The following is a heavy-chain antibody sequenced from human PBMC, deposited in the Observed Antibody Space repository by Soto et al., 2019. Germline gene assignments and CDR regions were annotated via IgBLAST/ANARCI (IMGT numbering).Heavy chain of an antibody. Sequence: ASVKVSCKASGYTFTGYYMHWVRQAPGQGLEWMGWINPSSGATNYAQKFQGWVTMTRDTATSTAYMELRRLISDDTAVYYCARDAQPSGDYFFDYWGQGTLVTVSS. CDR1: GYTFTGYY. CDR2: INPSSGAT. D-gene: IGHD4-17*01. J-gene: IGHJ4*02. V-gene: IGHV1-2*04. CDR3: ARDAQPSGDYFFDY.